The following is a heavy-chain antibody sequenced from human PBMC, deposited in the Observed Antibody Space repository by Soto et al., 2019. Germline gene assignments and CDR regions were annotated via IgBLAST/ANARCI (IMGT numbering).Heavy chain of an antibody. D-gene: IGHD6-6*01. CDR3: ARGASISRLYFGMDV. CDR1: GGSISSGGYY. V-gene: IGHV4-31*03. J-gene: IGHJ6*02. Sequence: PSETLSLTCTVSGGSISSGGYYWTWIRQHPGKGLEWIGYNYYSGITYYNPSLKSRVTISLDTSKNQFALNLSSVTAADTAVYYCARGASISRLYFGMDVWGQGITLNVS. CDR2: NYYSGIT.